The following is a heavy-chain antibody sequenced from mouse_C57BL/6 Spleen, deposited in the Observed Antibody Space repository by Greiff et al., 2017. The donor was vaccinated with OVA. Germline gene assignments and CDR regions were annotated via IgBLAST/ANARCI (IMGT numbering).Heavy chain of an antibody. Sequence: LQESGAELARPGASVKLSCKASGYTFTSYGISWVKQRTGQGLEWIGEIYPRSGNTYYNEKFKGKATLTADKSSSTAYMELRSLTSEDSAVYFCARGGTTVVATGFDVWGTGTTVTVSS. CDR3: ARGGTTVVATGFDV. V-gene: IGHV1-81*01. CDR2: IYPRSGNT. CDR1: GYTFTSYG. D-gene: IGHD1-1*01. J-gene: IGHJ1*03.